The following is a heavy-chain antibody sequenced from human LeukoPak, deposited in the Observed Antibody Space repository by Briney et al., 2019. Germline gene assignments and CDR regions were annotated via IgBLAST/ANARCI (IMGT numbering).Heavy chain of an antibody. CDR2: IYYSGST. V-gene: IGHV4-39*07. J-gene: IGHJ4*02. CDR3: AREYSGSYLYYFDY. D-gene: IGHD1-26*01. CDR1: GGSISSSSYY. Sequence: SETLSLTCTVSGGSISSSSYYWGWIRQPPGKGLEWIGSIYYSGSTYYNPSLKSRVTISVDTSKNQFSLKLSSVTAADTAVYYCAREYSGSYLYYFDYWGQGTLVTVSS.